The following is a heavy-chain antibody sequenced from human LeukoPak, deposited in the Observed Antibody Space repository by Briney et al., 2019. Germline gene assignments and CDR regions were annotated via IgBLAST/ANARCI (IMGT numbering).Heavy chain of an antibody. CDR3: ARGDIVVVPAAHSRDY. CDR1: GYTFTGYY. Sequence: ASVKVSCKASGYTFTGYYMHWVRQAPGQGREWMGWINPNSGGTNYAQKSQGRVTMTRDTSLSTAYMELSRLRSDDPAVYYCARGDIVVVPAAHSRDYWGQGTLVTVSS. D-gene: IGHD2-2*01. CDR2: INPNSGGT. V-gene: IGHV1-2*02. J-gene: IGHJ4*02.